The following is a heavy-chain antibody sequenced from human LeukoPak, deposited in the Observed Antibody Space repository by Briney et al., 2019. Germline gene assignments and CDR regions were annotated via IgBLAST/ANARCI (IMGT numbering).Heavy chain of an antibody. J-gene: IGHJ4*02. CDR2: IGPNNGGT. CDR3: ASLSGYSSGWYPGY. V-gene: IGHV1-2*02. D-gene: IGHD6-19*01. Sequence: ASVKVSCKASGYTFTDYYIHWVRQAPGQGLEWMGWIGPNNGGTDYAQKFQGRVTMTRDTSISTAYMELSRLRSDDTAVYYCASLSGYSSGWYPGYWGQGTLVIVSS. CDR1: GYTFTDYY.